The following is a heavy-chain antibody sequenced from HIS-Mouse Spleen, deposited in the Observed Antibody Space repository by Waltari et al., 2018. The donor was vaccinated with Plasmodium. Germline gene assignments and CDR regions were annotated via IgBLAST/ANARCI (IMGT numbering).Heavy chain of an antibody. V-gene: IGHV2-70*15. Sequence: QVTLRESGPALVKPTQTLTLTCTFSGFSLSTSGMCVSWIRQPPGKALEWLGRIDWDDDKYYSTSLRTRLTISKYTATYYGARTTYSSSSAKYYYYGMDVWGQGTTVTVSS. CDR3: DV. CDR1: GFSLSTSGMC. D-gene: IGHD6-6*01. J-gene: IGHJ6*02. CDR2: IDWDDDK.